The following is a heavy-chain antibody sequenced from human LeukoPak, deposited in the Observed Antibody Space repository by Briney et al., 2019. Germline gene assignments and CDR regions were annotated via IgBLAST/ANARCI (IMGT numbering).Heavy chain of an antibody. V-gene: IGHV4-59*01. D-gene: IGHD2-15*01. CDR2: SHYTGST. CDR3: ARGSRGYGSPWDY. Sequence: SETLSLTCIVSGGSISSSYWSWIRQSPEKGLEWIGYSHYTGSTNYNPSLKSRVTISVDTSKNQFSLRLSSVTAADSAVFYCARGSRGYGSPWDYWGQGILVTVSS. CDR1: GGSISSSY. J-gene: IGHJ4*02.